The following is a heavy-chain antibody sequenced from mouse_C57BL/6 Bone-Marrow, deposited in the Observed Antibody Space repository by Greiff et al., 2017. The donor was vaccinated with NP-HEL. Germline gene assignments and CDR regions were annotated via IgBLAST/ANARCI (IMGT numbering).Heavy chain of an antibody. CDR2: INPNNGGT. Sequence: EVQLQQSGPELVKPGASVKISCQASGYTFTDYYMNWVKQSHGKSLEWIGDINPNNGGTSYNQKFKGKATLTVDKSSSTAYMELRSLTSEDSAVYYCARGRPDYWGQGTTLTVSS. V-gene: IGHV1-26*01. CDR3: ARGRPDY. CDR1: GYTFTDYY. J-gene: IGHJ2*01.